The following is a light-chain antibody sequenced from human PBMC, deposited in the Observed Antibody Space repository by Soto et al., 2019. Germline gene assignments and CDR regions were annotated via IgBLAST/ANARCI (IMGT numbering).Light chain of an antibody. V-gene: IGKV1-5*03. CDR2: KAS. CDR3: QQYNSYSVT. CDR1: QSISSW. J-gene: IGKJ5*01. Sequence: DIQMTQSPSTLSASVGDRVTITCRASQSISSWLAWYQQKPGKAPKLLIYKASSLESGVPSRFSGSGSGTEFTLTISSLQPDDFPTYYCQQYNSYSVTFGQRTRLEIK.